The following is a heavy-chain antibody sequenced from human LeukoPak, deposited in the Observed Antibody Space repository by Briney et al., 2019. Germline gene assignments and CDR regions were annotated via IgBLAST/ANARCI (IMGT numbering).Heavy chain of an antibody. CDR1: GVTFNSYC. D-gene: IGHD2-21*02. J-gene: IGHJ5*02. Sequence: PGGSLRLSCAASGVTFNSYCIVWFRQAPGKGLVWVSCINPDGSWTLHADSVKGRFAISRDSTRNTLYLQMISLGVEDTAMYYCATYEQRPWVTASDPWSQGTLVTVSS. CDR3: ATYEQRPWVTASDP. CDR2: INPDGSWT. V-gene: IGHV3-74*01.